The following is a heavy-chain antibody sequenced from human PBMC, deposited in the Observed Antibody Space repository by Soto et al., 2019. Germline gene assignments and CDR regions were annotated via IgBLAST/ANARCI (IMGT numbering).Heavy chain of an antibody. V-gene: IGHV3-48*03. CDR1: GFTFNDFE. CDR2: IDGSGTTK. D-gene: IGHD3-10*01. CDR3: ARGFGRFNY. Sequence: GGSLRLSCGVSGFTFNDFEMNWVRQAPGKGLEWLAYIDGSGTTKKYADSVRGRFTISRDNPNNSLFLQMSSLSAADTAIYYCARGFGRFNYWGQGTVVCVSS. J-gene: IGHJ4*02.